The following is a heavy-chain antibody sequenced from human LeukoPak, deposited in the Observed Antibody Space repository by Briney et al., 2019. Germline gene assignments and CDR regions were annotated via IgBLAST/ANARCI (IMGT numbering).Heavy chain of an antibody. J-gene: IGHJ3*02. Sequence: GGSLRLSCAASGFTFSSYEMNWVRQAPGKGLEWVSSISSSSSYIYYADSVKGRFTISRDNAKNSLYLQMNSLRAEDTAVYYCARAADAMEAFDIWGQGTTVTVSS. CDR2: ISSSSSYI. V-gene: IGHV3-21*01. D-gene: IGHD3-3*01. CDR3: ARAADAMEAFDI. CDR1: GFTFSSYE.